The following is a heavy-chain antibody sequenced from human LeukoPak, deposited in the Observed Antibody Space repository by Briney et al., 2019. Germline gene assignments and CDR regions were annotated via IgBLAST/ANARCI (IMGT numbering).Heavy chain of an antibody. Sequence: GGSLRLSCAASGFTFSDYYMSWIRQAPGKGLEWVSYISSSSSYTNYADSVKGRFTISRDNAKNSLYLQMNSLRAEDTAVYYCARDRASYYYDSSGAVDYWRQGTLVTVSS. CDR3: ARDRASYYYDSSGAVDY. D-gene: IGHD3-22*01. J-gene: IGHJ4*02. CDR2: ISSSSSYT. CDR1: GFTFSDYY. V-gene: IGHV3-11*05.